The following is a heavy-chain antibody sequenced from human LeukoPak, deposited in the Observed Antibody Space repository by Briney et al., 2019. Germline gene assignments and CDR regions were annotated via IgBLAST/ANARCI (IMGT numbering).Heavy chain of an antibody. V-gene: IGHV3-48*01. CDR1: GFTFSSYS. CDR2: ISSSSSTI. CDR3: ARGQPTTIEVGALGY. J-gene: IGHJ4*02. Sequence: GGSLRLSCAASGFTFSSYSMNWVRQAPGKGLEWVSYISSSSSTIYYADSVKGRFTISRDNAKNSLHLQMNSLRAEDTAVYYCARGQPTTIEVGALGYWGQGTLVTVSS. D-gene: IGHD1-26*01.